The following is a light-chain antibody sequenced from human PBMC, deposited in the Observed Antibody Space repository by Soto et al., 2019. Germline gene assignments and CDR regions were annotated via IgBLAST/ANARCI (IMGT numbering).Light chain of an antibody. V-gene: IGKV3-20*01. CDR3: QQYGSSPPYT. J-gene: IGKJ2*01. CDR2: GSS. CDR1: QSVSNNY. Sequence: EVVLTQSPGTLSLSPGERAPLSCRASQSVSNNYLAWYQQKPGQAPRLLIFGSSDRATGIPDRFSGSGSGTDFTLTISRLEPEDFAMYYCQQYGSSPPYTFGLGTKLEIK.